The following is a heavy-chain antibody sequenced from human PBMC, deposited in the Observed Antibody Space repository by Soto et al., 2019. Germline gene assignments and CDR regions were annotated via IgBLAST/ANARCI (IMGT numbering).Heavy chain of an antibody. CDR2: INPSGGST. Sequence: ASVKVSCKASGYTFTSYYMHWVRQAPGQGLEWMGIINPSGGSTSYAQKFQGRVTMTRDTSTSTVYMELSSLRSEDTAVYYCATCSGGSCYSTDYGMDVWGQGTTVTVS. V-gene: IGHV1-46*01. J-gene: IGHJ6*02. CDR3: ATCSGGSCYSTDYGMDV. D-gene: IGHD2-15*01. CDR1: GYTFTSYY.